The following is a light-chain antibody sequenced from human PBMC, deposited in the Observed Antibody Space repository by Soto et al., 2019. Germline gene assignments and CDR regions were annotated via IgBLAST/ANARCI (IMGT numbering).Light chain of an antibody. CDR1: QGIRND. V-gene: IGKV1-6*01. J-gene: IGKJ2*01. Sequence: AIPMTQSPSSLSASVGDRVTITCRASQGIRNDVGWYQQKPGKGPKLLIYAASSLQSGVPSRFSGSGSGTDFTLTISSLQPEDFATYYCLQDYNYPLTFGQGTKLEIK. CDR3: LQDYNYPLT. CDR2: AAS.